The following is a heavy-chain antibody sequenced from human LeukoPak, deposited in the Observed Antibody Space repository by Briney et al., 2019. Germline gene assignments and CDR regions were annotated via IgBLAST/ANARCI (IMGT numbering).Heavy chain of an antibody. Sequence: GSLRLSCAASGFTFSSYSMNWVRQPAGKGLEWIGRIYTSGSTNYNPSLKSRVTMSVDTSKNQFSLKLSSVTAADTAVYYCARDLVVAFGAFDIWGQGTMVTVSS. J-gene: IGHJ3*02. V-gene: IGHV4-4*07. CDR3: ARDLVVAFGAFDI. CDR2: IYTSGST. CDR1: GFTFSSYS. D-gene: IGHD2-21*01.